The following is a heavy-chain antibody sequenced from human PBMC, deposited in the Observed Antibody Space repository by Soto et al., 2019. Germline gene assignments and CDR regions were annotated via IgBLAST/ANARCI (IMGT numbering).Heavy chain of an antibody. J-gene: IGHJ4*02. V-gene: IGHV1-2*02. CDR2: INSVSGGA. Sequence: ASVKVSCKASGNTHTIYFIHWLRQAPGQGLEWMGWINSVSGGANYAPRFQGRVSMTRDTSSATAFMDLSGLRTDDTAVYYCARGGSYYAHWGQGPLVTVSS. CDR1: GNTHTIYF. CDR3: ARGGSYYAH. D-gene: IGHD1-1*01.